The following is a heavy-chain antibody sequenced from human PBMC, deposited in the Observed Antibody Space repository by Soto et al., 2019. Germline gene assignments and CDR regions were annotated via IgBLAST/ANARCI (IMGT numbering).Heavy chain of an antibody. V-gene: IGHV3-21*01. Sequence: EVQLVESGGGLVKPGGSLRLSCAASGFTFSSYNMNWVRQAPGKGLEWVSSISSTRSNIYYADSVKRRFTISRDNAKTSLYLQMNSLRAEDTAVYYCARVWVDYGDYAGYWGQGTLVTVSS. CDR2: ISSTRSNI. D-gene: IGHD4-17*01. CDR1: GFTFSSYN. J-gene: IGHJ4*02. CDR3: ARVWVDYGDYAGY.